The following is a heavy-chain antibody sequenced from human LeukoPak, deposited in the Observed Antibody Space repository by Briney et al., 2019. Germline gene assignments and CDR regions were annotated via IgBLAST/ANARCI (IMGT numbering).Heavy chain of an antibody. D-gene: IGHD1-26*01. CDR1: GFTVSSNY. J-gene: IGHJ4*02. Sequence: GGSLRLSCAASGFTVSSNYMSWVRQAPGKGLEWVSVIYSGGSTYYADSVKGRFTISRDNSRSTLYLQMNNLSPEDTAVYYCATTRGTSFDYWGQGTPVTVSS. V-gene: IGHV3-53*01. CDR2: IYSGGST. CDR3: ATTRGTSFDY.